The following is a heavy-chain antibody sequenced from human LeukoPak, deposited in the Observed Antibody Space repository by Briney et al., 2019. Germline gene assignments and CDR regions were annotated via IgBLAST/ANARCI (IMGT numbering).Heavy chain of an antibody. Sequence: PGGSLRLSCAASGFTFTNYAMTWVRQAPGKGLEWVSTINDSNDNTYSADSVKGRFTISRDNSKNTLYLQMNNLRAEDTAVYYCAKGTYDSMPFDSWGQGTLVTVSS. V-gene: IGHV3-23*01. CDR2: INDSNDNT. J-gene: IGHJ4*02. CDR3: AKGTYDSMPFDS. CDR1: GFTFTNYA. D-gene: IGHD2/OR15-2a*01.